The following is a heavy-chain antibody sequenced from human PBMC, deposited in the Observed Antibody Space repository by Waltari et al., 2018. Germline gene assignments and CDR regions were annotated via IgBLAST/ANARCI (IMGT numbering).Heavy chain of an antibody. CDR2: ISSNGGST. CDR1: GFTFRSYA. D-gene: IGHD3-10*01. J-gene: IGHJ4*02. V-gene: IGHV3-64*01. Sequence: EVQLVESVGGLVQPGGSLRLSCAASGFTFRSYAMHWVRQAAGKGLEYVSAISSNGGSTYYANSVKGRFTISRDNSKNTLYLQMGSLRAEDMAVYYCARVGSITYDYWGQGTLVTVSS. CDR3: ARVGSITYDY.